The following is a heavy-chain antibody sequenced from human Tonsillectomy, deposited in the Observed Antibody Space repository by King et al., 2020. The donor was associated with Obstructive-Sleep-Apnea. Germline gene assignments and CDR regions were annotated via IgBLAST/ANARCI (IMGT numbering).Heavy chain of an antibody. CDR3: ARVNEGDSYLDY. Sequence: VQLVESGGGLVKPGGSLRLSCAASGFTFSTYNMNWVRQAPGKGLEWVSSISRSSSYKYYADAVKGRFTISRDKAKNSLYLQMNSLRAEDTAVYYCARVNEGDSYLDYWGQGTQVTVSS. V-gene: IGHV3-21*01. CDR1: GFTFSTYN. CDR2: ISRSSSYK. D-gene: IGHD2-21*01. J-gene: IGHJ4*02.